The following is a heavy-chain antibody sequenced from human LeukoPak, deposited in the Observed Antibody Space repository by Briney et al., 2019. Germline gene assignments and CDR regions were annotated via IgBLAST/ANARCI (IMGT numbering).Heavy chain of an antibody. CDR3: ARDPREGFRESTDAFDI. V-gene: IGHV7-4-1*02. J-gene: IGHJ3*02. Sequence: ASVKVSCKASGYTFTSNGISWVRQAPGQGLEWMGWINTNTGNPTYAQGFTGRFVFSLDTSVSTAYLQISSLKAEDTAVYYCARDPREGFRESTDAFDIWGQGTMVTVSS. CDR1: GYTFTSNG. CDR2: INTNTGNP. D-gene: IGHD5-24*01.